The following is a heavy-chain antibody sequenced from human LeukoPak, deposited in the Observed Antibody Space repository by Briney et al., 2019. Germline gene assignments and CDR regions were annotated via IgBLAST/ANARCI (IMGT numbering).Heavy chain of an antibody. D-gene: IGHD6-6*01. CDR1: GGSISSYY. CDR3: PRWYKYSSSWSPVNWFDP. V-gene: IGHV4-59*01. CDR2: IYYSGST. Sequence: PSETLSLTCTVSGGSISSYYWSWIRQPPGKGLEWIGYIYYSGSTNYNPSLKSRVTISVDTSKNQFSLKLSSVTAADTAVYYCPRWYKYSSSWSPVNWFDPWGQGTLVTVPS. J-gene: IGHJ5*02.